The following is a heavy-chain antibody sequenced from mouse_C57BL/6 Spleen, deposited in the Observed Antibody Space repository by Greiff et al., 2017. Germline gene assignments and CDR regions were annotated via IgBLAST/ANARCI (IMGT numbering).Heavy chain of an antibody. J-gene: IGHJ1*03. Sequence: VQLQQSGPELVKPGASVKMSCKASGYTFTDYNMHWVKQSHGKSLEWIGYINPNNGGTSYNQKFKGKATLTVNKSSSTAYMELRSLTSEDSAVYYCARSPLYSNYPGWYFDVWGTGTTVTVSS. V-gene: IGHV1-22*01. CDR1: GYTFTDYN. CDR3: ARSPLYSNYPGWYFDV. CDR2: INPNNGGT. D-gene: IGHD2-5*01.